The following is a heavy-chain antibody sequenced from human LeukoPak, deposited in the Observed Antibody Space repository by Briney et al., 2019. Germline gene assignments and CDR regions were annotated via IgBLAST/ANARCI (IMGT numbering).Heavy chain of an antibody. D-gene: IGHD6-19*01. CDR3: AKPNSSGWYAEYFQH. CDR1: GFTFSSYA. V-gene: IGHV3-23*01. CDR2: ISGSGGST. J-gene: IGHJ1*01. Sequence: GGSLRLSCAASGFTFSSYAMSWVRQAPGKGLEWVSAISGSGGSTYYADSVKGRFTISRDNSKNTLYLQMNSLRAEDTAVYYCAKPNSSGWYAEYFQHWGQGTLVTVSS.